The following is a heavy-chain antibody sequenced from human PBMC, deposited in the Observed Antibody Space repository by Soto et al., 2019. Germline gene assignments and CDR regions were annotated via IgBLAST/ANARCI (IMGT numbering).Heavy chain of an antibody. Sequence: EVQLLESGGGLVQPGGSLRLSCAASGFTFSSYAMNWVRQAPGQGLEWVSVISGSGDSTYYADSGKGRFTISRDNSKNTLYLPMIGLRAEDTALYYCASRSSGWYFDYWGQGTLITVSS. J-gene: IGHJ4*02. CDR2: ISGSGDST. D-gene: IGHD6-19*01. CDR3: ASRSSGWYFDY. V-gene: IGHV3-23*01. CDR1: GFTFSSYA.